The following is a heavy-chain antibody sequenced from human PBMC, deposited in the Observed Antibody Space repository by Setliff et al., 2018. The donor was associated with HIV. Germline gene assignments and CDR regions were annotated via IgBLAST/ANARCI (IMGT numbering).Heavy chain of an antibody. CDR2: MSHSGST. CDR3: ARGHTVVAYWYFDL. D-gene: IGHD2-15*01. V-gene: IGHV4-38-2*01. CDR1: GYSVSRVYY. J-gene: IGHJ2*01. Sequence: PSETLSLTCAVSGYSVSRVYYWGWIRQPPGKGLEWIGSMSHSGSTYYNPSLKSRVTISVDTSKNKFSLKLRSVTAADTAVYYCARGHTVVAYWYFDLWGRGTLVTVSS.